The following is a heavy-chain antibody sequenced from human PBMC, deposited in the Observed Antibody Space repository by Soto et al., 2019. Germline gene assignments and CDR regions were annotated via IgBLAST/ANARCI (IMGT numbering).Heavy chain of an antibody. CDR2: IYPDDSST. D-gene: IGHD1-26*01. Sequence: PGESLKISCKGSGYSFTNYWIGWVRQMPGKGLEWMGMIYPDDSSTRYSPSFQGQVTISADKSISTAYLQWSSLKASDTAMYYCARIAGATFYYYGMDVWGQGTTVTVSS. CDR3: ARIAGATFYYYGMDV. J-gene: IGHJ6*02. V-gene: IGHV5-51*01. CDR1: GYSFTNYW.